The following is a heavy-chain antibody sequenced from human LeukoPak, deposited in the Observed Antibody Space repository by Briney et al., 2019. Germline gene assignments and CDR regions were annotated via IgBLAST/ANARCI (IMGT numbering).Heavy chain of an antibody. J-gene: IGHJ4*02. CDR1: GGTFSRYA. V-gene: IGHV1-69*13. CDR2: IIPIFGTA. CDR3: ARAYSGYDFFDY. Sequence: SVKVSCKASGGTFSRYAISWVRQAPGQGLEWMGGIIPIFGTANYAQKFQGRVTITADESTSTAYMEASSLRSEDTAVYYCARAYSGYDFFDYWGQGILVTVSS. D-gene: IGHD5-12*01.